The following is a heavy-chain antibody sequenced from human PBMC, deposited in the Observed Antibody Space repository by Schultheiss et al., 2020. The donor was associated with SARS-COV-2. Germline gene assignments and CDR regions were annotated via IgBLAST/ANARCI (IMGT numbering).Heavy chain of an antibody. CDR3: ARVGRGWITGTSYYYYYMDV. D-gene: IGHD1-20*01. Sequence: GGSLRLSCAASGFTFDDYAMHWVRQAPGKGLEWVANIKQDGSEKYYVDSVKGRFTISRDNAKNSLYLQMNSLRAEDTAVYYCARVGRGWITGTSYYYYYMDVWGKGTTVTVSS. J-gene: IGHJ6*03. CDR2: IKQDGSEK. V-gene: IGHV3-7*01. CDR1: GFTFDDYA.